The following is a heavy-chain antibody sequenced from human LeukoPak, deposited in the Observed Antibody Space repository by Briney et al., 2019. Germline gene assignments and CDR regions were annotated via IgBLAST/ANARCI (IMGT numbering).Heavy chain of an antibody. J-gene: IGHJ6*03. D-gene: IGHD2-8*01. V-gene: IGHV4-4*07. Sequence: PSETLSLTCTVSNGSISTYCWTWVRQSAGKGLEYIGRIYTSGKTKYNSSLKSRVTMSVDTSKNQFSLRLSSVTAADTAVYYCARQPRTLSTPYYYLYYMDVWGKGTTVTVSS. CDR2: IYTSGKT. CDR1: NGSISTYC. CDR3: ARQPRTLSTPYYYLYYMDV.